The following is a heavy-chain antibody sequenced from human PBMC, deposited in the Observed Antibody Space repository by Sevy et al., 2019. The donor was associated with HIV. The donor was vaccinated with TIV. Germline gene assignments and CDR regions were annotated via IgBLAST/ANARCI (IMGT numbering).Heavy chain of an antibody. J-gene: IGHJ3*02. D-gene: IGHD3-22*01. CDR2: IYTSGST. CDR1: GGSISSYY. Sequence: ETLSLTCTVSGGSISSYYWSWIRQPAGKGLEWIGRIYTSGSTNYNPSLKSRVTMSVDTSKNQFSLKLSSVTAADTAVYYCARVAYYYDSSGYADAFDIWGQGTMVTVSS. V-gene: IGHV4-4*07. CDR3: ARVAYYYDSSGYADAFDI.